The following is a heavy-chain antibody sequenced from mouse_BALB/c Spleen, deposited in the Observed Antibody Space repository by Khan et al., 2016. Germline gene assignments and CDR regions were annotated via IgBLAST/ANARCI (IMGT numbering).Heavy chain of an antibody. CDR2: ISNGGGSP. V-gene: IGHV5-12-2*01. D-gene: IGHD1-1*01. J-gene: IGHJ2*01. CDR3: ARHYYGSSYYFDD. Sequence: EVELVESGGGLVQPGGSLKLSCAASGFTFSSYTMSWVRQTPEKRLEWVAYISNGGGSPYYPDTVKGRFTISRDNAKNTLYLQMSSLKSEDTAMYYCARHYYGSSYYFDDWGQGTTLTVSS. CDR1: GFTFSSYT.